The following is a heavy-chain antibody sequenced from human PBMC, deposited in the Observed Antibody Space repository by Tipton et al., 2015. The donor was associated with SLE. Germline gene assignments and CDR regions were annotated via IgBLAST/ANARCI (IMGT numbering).Heavy chain of an antibody. V-gene: IGHV3-30*04. D-gene: IGHD3-10*01. J-gene: IGHJ4*02. Sequence: SLRLSCAASGFTFSSYAMSWVRQAPGKGLEWVAVISYDGSNKYYADSVKGRFTISRDNSKNTLYLQMNSLRAEDTAVYYCARDSRVPRYYFDYWGQGTLVTVSS. CDR1: GFTFSSYA. CDR3: ARDSRVPRYYFDY. CDR2: ISYDGSNK.